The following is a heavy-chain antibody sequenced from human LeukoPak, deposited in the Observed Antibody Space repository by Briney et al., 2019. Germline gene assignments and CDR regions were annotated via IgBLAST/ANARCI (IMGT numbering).Heavy chain of an antibody. CDR2: IKSDGSAT. D-gene: IGHD2-2*03. CDR1: DFSLSSYW. Sequence: PGGSLRLSCAGSDFSLSSYWMHWVRQPPEKGLEWVFSIKSDGSATAYADSVKGRFSMSTDSAKYTASLHMNSLRVEDTAMYYCAMDINGDLFHVWGQGTPVTVSS. J-gene: IGHJ4*02. CDR3: AMDINGDLFHV. V-gene: IGHV3-74*01.